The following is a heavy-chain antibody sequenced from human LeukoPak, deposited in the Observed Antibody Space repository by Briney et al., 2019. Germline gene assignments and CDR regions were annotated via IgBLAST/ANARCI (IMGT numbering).Heavy chain of an antibody. D-gene: IGHD3-22*01. Sequence: GGSLRLSCAASGFTFSSYAMHWVRQAPGKGLEWVAVISYDGSNKYYADSVKGRFTISRDNSKNTLYLQMNSLRAEDTAVYYCARDPSPYDSSGYYYYWGQGTLVTVSS. CDR1: GFTFSSYA. V-gene: IGHV3-30-3*01. CDR3: ARDPSPYDSSGYYYY. J-gene: IGHJ4*02. CDR2: ISYDGSNK.